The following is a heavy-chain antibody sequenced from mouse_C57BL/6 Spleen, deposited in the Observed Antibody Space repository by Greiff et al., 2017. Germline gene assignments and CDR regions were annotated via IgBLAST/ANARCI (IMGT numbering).Heavy chain of an antibody. Sequence: QVQLQQSGAELVRPGSSVKLSCKASGYTFTSYWMHWVKQRPIQGLEWIGNIDPSDSETHYNQKFKDKATLTVDKSSSTAYMQLSSLTSEDSAVYYCARRSMVSYFDYWGQGTTLTVSS. J-gene: IGHJ2*01. CDR1: GYTFTSYW. CDR2: IDPSDSET. CDR3: ARRSMVSYFDY. V-gene: IGHV1-52*01. D-gene: IGHD2-10*02.